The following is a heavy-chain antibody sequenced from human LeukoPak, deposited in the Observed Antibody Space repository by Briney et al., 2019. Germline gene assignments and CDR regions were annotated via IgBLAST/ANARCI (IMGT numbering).Heavy chain of an antibody. V-gene: IGHV4-31*03. D-gene: IGHD3-16*02. Sequence: SETLSLTCTVSGGSISSGGYYWSWIRQHPGRGLEWIVYIYYSGSAYYNPSLKSRVTISVDTSKNQFSLNLRSVTAADTAVYYCARGTVITFGGVIVQDEYYFDYWGRGTLVTVSS. J-gene: IGHJ4*02. CDR1: GGSISSGGYY. CDR2: IYYSGSA. CDR3: ARGTVITFGGVIVQDEYYFDY.